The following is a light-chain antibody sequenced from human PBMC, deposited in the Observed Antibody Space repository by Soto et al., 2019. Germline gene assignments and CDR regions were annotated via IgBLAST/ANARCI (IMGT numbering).Light chain of an antibody. V-gene: IGKV3-15*01. J-gene: IGKJ5*01. CDR2: AAS. Sequence: EIVMTQSPATLSVSPGERGTLSCRASQSVSSNLAWYQQRPGQAPRLLIFAASTRAPGIPARFGGSGSGTEFALTISNLQSEDFAVYYCQQYITWPITFGQGTRREIK. CDR1: QSVSSN. CDR3: QQYITWPIT.